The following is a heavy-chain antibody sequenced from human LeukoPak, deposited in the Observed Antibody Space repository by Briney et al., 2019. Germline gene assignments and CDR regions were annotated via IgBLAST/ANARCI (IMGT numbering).Heavy chain of an antibody. V-gene: IGHV1-24*01. J-gene: IGHJ5*02. CDR3: ARTVAGTSWFDP. CDR2: FDPEDGET. Sequence: ASVKVSCKVSGYTLTELSMHWVRQAPGKGLEWMGGFDPEDGETIYAQKFQGRVTMTRDTSTSTVYMELSSLRSEDTAVYYCARTVAGTSWFDPWGQGTLVTVSS. CDR1: GYTLTELS. D-gene: IGHD6-19*01.